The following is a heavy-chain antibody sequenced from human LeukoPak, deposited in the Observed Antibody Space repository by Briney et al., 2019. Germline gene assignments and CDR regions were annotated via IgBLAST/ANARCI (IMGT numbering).Heavy chain of an antibody. J-gene: IGHJ3*01. CDR2: IYSVGTI. V-gene: IGHV3-53*01. CDR1: GFSVRTNY. CDR3: VRAVHHLFYSDSSGYYGDAFDV. D-gene: IGHD3-22*01. Sequence: PGGSLRLSCAASGFSVRTNYMSWVRQAPGKGLEWVSVIYSVGTIRYADSVQGRFTISRDTSRDTRHLQMNSLRVDDTAVYYGVRAVHHLFYSDSSGYYGDAFDVWGQGTVVTVSS.